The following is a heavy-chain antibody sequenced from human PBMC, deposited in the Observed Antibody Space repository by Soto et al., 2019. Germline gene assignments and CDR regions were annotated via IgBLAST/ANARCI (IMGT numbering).Heavy chain of an antibody. J-gene: IGHJ4*02. V-gene: IGHV3-9*01. Sequence: EVQLVESGGGLVQPGRSLRLSCAASGFTFDDYAMHWVRQAPGKGLEWVSGISWNSGSIGYADSVKGRFTISRDNAKNSLYLQMNSQRAEDTALYYCAKGLWIQLWDPFDYWGQGTLVTVSS. CDR1: GFTFDDYA. D-gene: IGHD5-18*01. CDR3: AKGLWIQLWDPFDY. CDR2: ISWNSGSI.